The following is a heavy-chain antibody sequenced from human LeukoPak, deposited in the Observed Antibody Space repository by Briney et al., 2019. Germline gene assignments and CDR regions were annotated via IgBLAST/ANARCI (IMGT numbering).Heavy chain of an antibody. CDR1: GFTFSRLA. V-gene: IGHV3-23*01. J-gene: IGHJ4*02. Sequence: GGSLRLSCAASGFTFSRLAMTWVRQAPGKGPEWVSTISASGPYYADAVRGRFTISRDNSRNTLSLQMDSLRAEDPAVYYCAKDHESDGYPCLAHWGLGTPVTAPS. CDR2: ISASGP. CDR3: AKDHESDGYPCLAH. D-gene: IGHD3-22*01.